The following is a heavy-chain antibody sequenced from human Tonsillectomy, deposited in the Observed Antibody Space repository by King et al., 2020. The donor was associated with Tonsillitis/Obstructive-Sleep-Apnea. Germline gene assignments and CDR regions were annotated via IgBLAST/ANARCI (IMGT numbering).Heavy chain of an antibody. CDR2: ISGSGGST. J-gene: IGHJ6*02. Sequence: VQLVESGGGLVQPGGSLRLSCAASGFTFSSYTMSWVRQAPGKGLEWVSAISGSGGSTYYADSVKGRFTISRDNSKNTLYLQMNSLRAEDTAVYYCAGDSSGYYYYGMDVWGQGTTVTVSS. D-gene: IGHD3-22*01. CDR3: AGDSSGYYYYGMDV. CDR1: GFTFSSYT. V-gene: IGHV3-23*04.